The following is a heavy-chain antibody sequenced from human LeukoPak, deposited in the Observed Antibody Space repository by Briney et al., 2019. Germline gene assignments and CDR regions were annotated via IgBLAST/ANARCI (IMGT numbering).Heavy chain of an antibody. D-gene: IGHD3-3*01. V-gene: IGHV4-30-4*08. J-gene: IGHJ3*02. CDR3: ARGFXGXNAFDI. CDR1: GGSISSRDYY. Sequence: SETLSLTCTVSGGSISSRDYYWSWIRQPPGKGLEWIGYIYYGGSTSYNPSLKSRVTISVDTSQNQFSLRLTSVTAADTAVYHCARGFXGXNAFDIWGQGTMVTVSS. CDR2: IYYGGST.